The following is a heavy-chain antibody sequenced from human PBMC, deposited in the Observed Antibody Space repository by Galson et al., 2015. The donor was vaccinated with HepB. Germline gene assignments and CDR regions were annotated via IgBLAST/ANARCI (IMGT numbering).Heavy chain of an antibody. V-gene: IGHV7-4-1*01. CDR1: GYTFTSYA. CDR2: INTNTGNP. D-gene: IGHD1-26*01. J-gene: IGHJ6*03. Sequence: SVKVSCKASGYTFTSYAMNWVRQAPGQGLEWMGRINTNTGNPTYAQGFTGRFVFSLDTSVSTAYLQISSLKAEDTAVYYCARTEGAERGYYYYMDVWGKGTTVTVSS. CDR3: ARTEGAERGYYYYMDV.